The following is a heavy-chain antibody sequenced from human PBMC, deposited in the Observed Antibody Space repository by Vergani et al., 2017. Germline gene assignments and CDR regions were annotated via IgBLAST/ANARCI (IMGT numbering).Heavy chain of an antibody. D-gene: IGHD7-27*01. J-gene: IGHJ6*03. CDR1: GFTFSTFG. CDR3: ARGGGPTGDSVYYYYMDV. CDR2: ISDTDST. Sequence: EVQLLESGGNLGRPGGSLRLSCAASGFTFSTFGMSWVRQAPGKGLEWVSTISDTDSTSYADFVKGRFIISRDNSKKTVYLQMNSLRAEDTAVYYCARGGGPTGDSVYYYYMDVWGKGTTVTVSS. V-gene: IGHV3-23*01.